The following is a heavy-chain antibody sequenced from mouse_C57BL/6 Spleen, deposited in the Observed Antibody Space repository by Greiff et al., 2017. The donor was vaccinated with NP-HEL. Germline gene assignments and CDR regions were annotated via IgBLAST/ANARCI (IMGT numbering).Heavy chain of an antibody. CDR2: INYDGSST. CDR3: ARGLGRAWFAY. CDR1: GFTFSDYY. Sequence: EVHLVESEGGLVQPGSSMKLSCTASGFTFSDYYMAWVRPVPEKGLEWVANINYDGSSTYYLDSLKSRFIISRDNAKNILYLQMSSLKSEDTATYYCARGLGRAWFAYWGQGTLVTVSA. V-gene: IGHV5-16*01. J-gene: IGHJ3*01. D-gene: IGHD4-1*01.